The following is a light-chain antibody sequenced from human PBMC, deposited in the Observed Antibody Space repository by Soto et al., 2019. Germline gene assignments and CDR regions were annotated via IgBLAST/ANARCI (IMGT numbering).Light chain of an antibody. CDR3: QSYDSSLSGYVV. V-gene: IGLV1-40*01. CDR1: SSNIGGGYD. CDR2: GNI. Sequence: QSALTQPPSESGAPGQRVTISCTGSSSNIGGGYDVHWYQQLPGTAPKVLIYGNINRPSGVPDRFSGSTSGTSASLAITGLQAEDEADYYCQSYDSSLSGYVVFGGGTKLTVL. J-gene: IGLJ2*01.